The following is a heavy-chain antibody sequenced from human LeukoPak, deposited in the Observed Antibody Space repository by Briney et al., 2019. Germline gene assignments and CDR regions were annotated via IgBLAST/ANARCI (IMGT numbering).Heavy chain of an antibody. CDR3: ARENAEHSRSWPDNYYYYGMDV. CDR2: IYYSGST. Sequence: PSETLSLTCTVSGGSISSYYWSWIRQPPGKGLEWIGYIYYSGSTNYNPSLKSRVTISVDTSKNQFSLKLSSVTAADTAVYYCARENAEHSRSWPDNYYYYGMDVWGQGTTVTVSS. J-gene: IGHJ6*02. V-gene: IGHV4-59*01. D-gene: IGHD6-13*01. CDR1: GGSISSYY.